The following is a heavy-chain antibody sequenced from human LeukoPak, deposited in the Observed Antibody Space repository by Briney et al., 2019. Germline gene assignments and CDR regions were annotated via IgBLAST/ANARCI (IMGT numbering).Heavy chain of an antibody. J-gene: IGHJ4*02. Sequence: SETLSLTCAVSGGSISSSNWWSWVRQPPGKGLEWIGEIYHSGSTNYNPSLKSRVTISVDTSKNQFSLKLSSVTAADTAVYYCARGGIDGYQTLTFDYWGQGTLVTVSS. CDR3: ARGGIDGYQTLTFDY. CDR1: GGSISSSNW. V-gene: IGHV4-4*02. CDR2: IYHSGST. D-gene: IGHD5-24*01.